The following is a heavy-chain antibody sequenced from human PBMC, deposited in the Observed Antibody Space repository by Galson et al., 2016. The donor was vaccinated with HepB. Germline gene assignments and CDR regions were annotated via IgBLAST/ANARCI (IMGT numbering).Heavy chain of an antibody. V-gene: IGHV3-23*01. CDR2: ITGSGAYT. Sequence: SLRLSCAASGFTFSSYAMNWVRQAPGKGLEWVSYITGSGAYTSYADSVKGRFTISRDNSKNTLFLQMNSLRAEDTAMFYCAKDLSYNEHAFDTWGQGTMVSVSS. CDR3: AKDLSYNEHAFDT. J-gene: IGHJ3*02. CDR1: GFTFSSYA. D-gene: IGHD5-24*01.